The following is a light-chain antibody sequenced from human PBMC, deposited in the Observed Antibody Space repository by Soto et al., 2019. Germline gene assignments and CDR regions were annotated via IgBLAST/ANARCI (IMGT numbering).Light chain of an antibody. V-gene: IGKV3-11*01. CDR2: DAS. Sequence: EIVLTQSPATLSLSPGERATLSCRASQSVSSYLAWYQQKPGQAPRLLIYDASNRATGIPARFSGSGSGTEFTLTIRRLETEDFSVYYFQQRSNWLFTFGPGTKVDIK. J-gene: IGKJ3*01. CDR1: QSVSSY. CDR3: QQRSNWLFT.